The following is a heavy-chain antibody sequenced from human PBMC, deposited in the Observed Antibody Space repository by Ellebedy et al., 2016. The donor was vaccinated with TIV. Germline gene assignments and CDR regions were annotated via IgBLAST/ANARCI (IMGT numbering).Heavy chain of an antibody. CDR2: IYYGGST. Sequence: MPSETLSLTCTVSGGSISSNYYYWSWTRQPSGKGLEWIGSIYYGGSTYYNPSLKRRVTMSVDTSKNHFSLKLTSVTAADTAVYYCTKERTGSWFDPWGQGTLVTVSS. CDR1: GGSISSNYYY. CDR3: TKERTGSWFDP. V-gene: IGHV4-39*02. J-gene: IGHJ5*02. D-gene: IGHD1-1*01.